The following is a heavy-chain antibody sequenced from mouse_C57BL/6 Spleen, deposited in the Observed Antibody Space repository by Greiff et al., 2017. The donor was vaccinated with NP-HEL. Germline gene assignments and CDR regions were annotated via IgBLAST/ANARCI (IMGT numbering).Heavy chain of an antibody. D-gene: IGHD1-1*01. CDR1: GYTFTSYW. CDR2: IHPNSGST. Sequence: VQLQQSGAELVKPGASVKLSCKASGYTFTSYWMHWVKQRPGQGLEWIGMIHPNSGSTNYNEKFKSKATLTVDKSSSTAYMQLSSLTSEDSAVYYCARVDYYGSIYGDYWGQGTTLTVSS. J-gene: IGHJ2*01. CDR3: ARVDYYGSIYGDY. V-gene: IGHV1-64*01.